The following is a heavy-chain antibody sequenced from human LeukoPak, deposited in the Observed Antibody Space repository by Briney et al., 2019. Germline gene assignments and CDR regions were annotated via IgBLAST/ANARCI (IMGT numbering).Heavy chain of an antibody. CDR2: INHSGST. D-gene: IGHD3-10*01. V-gene: IGHV4-39*07. J-gene: IGHJ4*02. CDR3: ASLRITMVRGVITPFDY. Sequence: SETLSLTCTVSGGSISSGDYYWSWIRQPPGKGLEWIGEINHSGSTNYNPSLKSRFTISVDTSKSQFSLKLSSVTAADTAVYYCASLRITMVRGVITPFDYWGQGTLVTVSS. CDR1: GGSISSGDYY.